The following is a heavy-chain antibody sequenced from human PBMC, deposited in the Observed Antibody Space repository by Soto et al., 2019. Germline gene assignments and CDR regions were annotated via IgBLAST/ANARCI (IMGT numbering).Heavy chain of an antibody. V-gene: IGHV3-30*18. J-gene: IGHJ6*02. D-gene: IGHD6-13*01. Sequence: GGSLRLSCAASGFTFRSYDMHWVRQAPGRGLEWMGVISFDGVKKYYADSVKGRFTISRDSSKNKLYLQMNSLRAEDTAVYYCAKPIVAAGYYGMDVWGQGTTVTVSS. CDR2: ISFDGVKK. CDR3: AKPIVAAGYYGMDV. CDR1: GFTFRSYD.